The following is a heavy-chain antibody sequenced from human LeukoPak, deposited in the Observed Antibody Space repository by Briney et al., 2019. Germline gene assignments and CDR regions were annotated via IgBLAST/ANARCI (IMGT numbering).Heavy chain of an antibody. Sequence: ASVKVSCKASGYTFTSYGISWVRQAPGQGLEWVGWISTYNGNTNYAQKLQGRVTMTRDTSISTAYMELSRLRSDDTAVYYCARGFPPRRNYDSSGYYSYYFDHWGQGTLVTVSS. J-gene: IGHJ4*02. CDR3: ARGFPPRRNYDSSGYYSYYFDH. V-gene: IGHV1-18*01. CDR1: GYTFTSYG. D-gene: IGHD3-22*01. CDR2: ISTYNGNT.